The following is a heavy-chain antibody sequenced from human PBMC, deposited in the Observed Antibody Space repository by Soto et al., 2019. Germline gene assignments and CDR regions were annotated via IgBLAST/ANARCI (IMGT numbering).Heavy chain of an antibody. Sequence: ASVKVSCKVSGYTLTELSMHWVRQAPGRGLEWMGGFDPEDGETIYAQKFQGRVTMTEDTSTDTAYMELSSLRSEDTAVYYCATDHSEGDGYNFGAFDIWGQGTMVTVSS. CDR1: GYTLTELS. CDR2: FDPEDGET. J-gene: IGHJ3*02. V-gene: IGHV1-24*01. CDR3: ATDHSEGDGYNFGAFDI. D-gene: IGHD5-12*01.